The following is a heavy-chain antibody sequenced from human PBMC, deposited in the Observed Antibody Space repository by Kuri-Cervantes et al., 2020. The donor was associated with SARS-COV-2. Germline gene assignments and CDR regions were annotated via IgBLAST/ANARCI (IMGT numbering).Heavy chain of an antibody. V-gene: IGHV3-66*01. D-gene: IGHD3-10*01. CDR2: IYSGGST. J-gene: IGHJ4*02. CDR1: GFTVSSNY. Sequence: GGSLRLSCAASGFTVSSNYMSWVRQAPGKGLEWVSVIYSGGSTYYADSVKGRFTISRDNSKNTLYLQMNSLRAEDTAVYYCARDLAGGYGSGSEFDYWGQGTLVTVSS. CDR3: ARDLAGGYGSGSEFDY.